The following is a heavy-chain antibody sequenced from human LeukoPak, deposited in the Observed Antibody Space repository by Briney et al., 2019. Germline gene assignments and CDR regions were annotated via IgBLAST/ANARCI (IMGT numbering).Heavy chain of an antibody. D-gene: IGHD6-13*01. V-gene: IGHV3-33*01. CDR3: ARERSSWHTYGMDV. J-gene: IGHJ6*02. Sequence: GRSLRLSCAASGFTFSGYGMHWVRQAPGQGLEWVAVIWFDGSNKYYADSVKGRCTISRDNSKNTLSLQMNSLRAEDTAVYYCARERSSWHTYGMDVWGQGTTVTVSS. CDR2: IWFDGSNK. CDR1: GFTFSGYG.